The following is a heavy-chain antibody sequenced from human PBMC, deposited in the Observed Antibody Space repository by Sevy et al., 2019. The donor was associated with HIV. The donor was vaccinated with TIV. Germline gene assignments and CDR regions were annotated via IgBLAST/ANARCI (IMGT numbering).Heavy chain of an antibody. Sequence: GGSLRLSFSASGFTFNVYEMKWVRQAPGKGLEWVSYISSGFSKSYADSVKGRLTISRDNTKNSLYLQMNSLRAEDTAVYYCTNYVHYWGQGTLVTVSS. J-gene: IGHJ4*02. CDR1: GFTFNVYE. CDR2: ISSGFSK. V-gene: IGHV3-48*03. CDR3: TNYVHY.